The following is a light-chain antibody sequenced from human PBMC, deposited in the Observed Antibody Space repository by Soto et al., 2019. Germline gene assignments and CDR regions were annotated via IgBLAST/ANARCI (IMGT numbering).Light chain of an antibody. J-gene: IGLJ1*01. CDR2: NNN. CDR3: EAWDDSLNGFFV. Sequence: QPVLTQPPSASGTAGQRVTISCSGSSSNIGINTVNWYQHLPGTAPKLLIYNNNQRPSGVPDRISGSKSGTSASLAIGGLKSEDEADYDCEAWDDSLNGFFVFGTGTKLTVL. CDR1: SSNIGINT. V-gene: IGLV1-44*01.